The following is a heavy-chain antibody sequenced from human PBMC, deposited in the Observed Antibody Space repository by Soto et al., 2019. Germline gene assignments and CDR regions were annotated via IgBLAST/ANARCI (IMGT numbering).Heavy chain of an antibody. CDR3: ARTESGTFDP. V-gene: IGHV4-39*01. J-gene: IGHJ5*02. CDR1: GGSILDSTYY. Sequence: PSETLSLTCTVSGGSILDSTYYWAWIRQSPGKGLEWIGTIFYSGGTFYTPSLKSRVTMSVDTSNNQFSLKLSSVTAADTAVYYCARTESGTFDPWGQGTLVTV. CDR2: IFYSGGT. D-gene: IGHD1-7*01.